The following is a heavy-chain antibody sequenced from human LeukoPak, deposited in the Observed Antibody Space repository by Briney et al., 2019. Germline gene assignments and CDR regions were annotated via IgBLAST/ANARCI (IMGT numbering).Heavy chain of an antibody. D-gene: IGHD2-2*01. CDR1: GYTFTSYD. CDR3: ARGGHCSSTSCYGDFDY. J-gene: IGHJ4*02. CDR2: MNPNSGNT. V-gene: IGHV1-8*03. Sequence: ASVKVSCKASGYTFTSYDINWVRQTTGQGPEWMGWMNPNSGNTGYAQKFRGRVSITRNTSISTAYMELSSLVSEDTAVYYCARGGHCSSTSCYGDFDYWGQGTLVTVSS.